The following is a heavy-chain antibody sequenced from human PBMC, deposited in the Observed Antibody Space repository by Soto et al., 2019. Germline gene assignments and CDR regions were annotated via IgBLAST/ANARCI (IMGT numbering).Heavy chain of an antibody. J-gene: IGHJ3*02. CDR1: GFTSSSYG. CDR3: ARDFQGYSYGYGAFDI. Sequence: PGGSLRLSCAASGFTSSSYGMHWVRQAPGKGLEWVAVIWYDGSNKYYADSVKGRFTISRDNSKNTLYLQMNSLRAEDTAVYYCARDFQGYSYGYGAFDIWGQGTMVT. CDR2: IWYDGSNK. D-gene: IGHD5-18*01. V-gene: IGHV3-33*01.